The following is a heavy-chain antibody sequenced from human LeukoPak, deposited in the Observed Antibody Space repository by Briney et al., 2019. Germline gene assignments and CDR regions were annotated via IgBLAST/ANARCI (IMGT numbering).Heavy chain of an antibody. V-gene: IGHV3-11*05. Sequence: PGGSLRLSRAASGFSFSDYYMSWIRQAPGKGLEWVSYISTSSSNTNYADSVKGRFAISRDNAKNSLYLQMNSLRAEDAAVYYCARGAQADGYWGQGTLVTVSS. D-gene: IGHD5-24*01. J-gene: IGHJ4*02. CDR3: ARGAQADGY. CDR1: GFSFSDYY. CDR2: ISTSSSNT.